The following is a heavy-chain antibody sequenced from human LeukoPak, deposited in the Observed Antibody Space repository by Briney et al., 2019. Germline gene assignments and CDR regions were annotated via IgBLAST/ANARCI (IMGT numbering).Heavy chain of an antibody. CDR1: GHTLTSYD. Sequence: ASVKVSCKASGHTLTSYDINWVRQATGQGLEWMGWMNPNSGNTGYAQKFQGRVTMTRNTSISTAYMELSSLRSEDTAVYYCARELTAADDAFDIWGQGTMVTVSS. V-gene: IGHV1-8*01. D-gene: IGHD6-13*01. J-gene: IGHJ3*02. CDR3: ARELTAADDAFDI. CDR2: MNPNSGNT.